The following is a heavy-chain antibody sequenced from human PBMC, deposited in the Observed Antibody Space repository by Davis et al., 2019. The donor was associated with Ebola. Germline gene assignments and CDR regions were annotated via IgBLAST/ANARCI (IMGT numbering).Heavy chain of an antibody. CDR1: GFTFSSYW. Sequence: GGSLRLSCAASGFTFSSYWMHWVRHAPGKGLEWVSYISSSSSYTNYADSVKGRFTISRDNAKNSLYLQMNSLRAEDTAVYYCASYSRVQGYWGQGTLVTVSS. CDR3: ASYSRVQGY. D-gene: IGHD5-18*01. V-gene: IGHV3-21*05. CDR2: ISSSSSYT. J-gene: IGHJ4*02.